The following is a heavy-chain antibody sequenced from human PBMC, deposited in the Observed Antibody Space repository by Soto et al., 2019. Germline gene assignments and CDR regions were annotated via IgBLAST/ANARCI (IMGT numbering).Heavy chain of an antibody. CDR2: ISYDGSNK. CDR3: AKRARYDYGDYDY. D-gene: IGHD4-17*01. CDR1: GFTFSSYG. V-gene: IGHV3-30*18. J-gene: IGHJ4*02. Sequence: GGSLRLSCAASGFTFSSYGMHWVRQAPGKGLEWVAVISYDGSNKYYADSVKGRFTISRDNSKNTLYLQMNSLRAEDTAVYYCAKRARYDYGDYDYWGQGTLVTVSS.